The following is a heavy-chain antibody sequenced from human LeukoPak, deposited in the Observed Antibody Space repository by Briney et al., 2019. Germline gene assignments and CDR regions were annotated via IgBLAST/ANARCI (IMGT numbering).Heavy chain of an antibody. CDR3: AKTGTPWYYFDY. V-gene: IGHV3-30*02. Sequence: PGGSLRLSCAASGFTFDDYAMHWVRQAPGKGLEWVAFIRYDGSNKYYADSVKARFTISRDNSKNTLYLQMNSLRAEDTAVYYCAKTGTPWYYFDYWGQGTLVTVSS. CDR1: GFTFDDYA. J-gene: IGHJ4*02. CDR2: IRYDGSNK. D-gene: IGHD6-13*01.